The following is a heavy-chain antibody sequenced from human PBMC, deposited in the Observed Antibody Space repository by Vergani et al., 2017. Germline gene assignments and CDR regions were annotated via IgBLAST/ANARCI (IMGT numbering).Heavy chain of an antibody. Sequence: QVQLVQSGAEVKKPGSSVKVSCKASGATFRSNTISWVRQVPGQGLEWMGRIIPVLGKTTYAQDFQGRLTITADTSTSTAYMELTSLRSQDTAVYYCARDPRGYGGDPEDYYYGMDVWGRGTTVTVSS. D-gene: IGHD2-21*02. CDR2: IIPVLGKT. V-gene: IGHV1-69*08. J-gene: IGHJ6*01. CDR3: ARDPRGYGGDPEDYYYGMDV. CDR1: GATFRSNT.